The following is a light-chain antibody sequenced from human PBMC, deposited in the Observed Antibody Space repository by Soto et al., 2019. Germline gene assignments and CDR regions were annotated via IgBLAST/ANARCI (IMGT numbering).Light chain of an antibody. CDR3: HQYNNWPPWT. V-gene: IGKV3D-15*01. J-gene: IGKJ1*01. Sequence: EIVLTQSPGILSLSPGERATLSCRASQSVSDYLAWYQQKPAQAPRLVIYDASNRATGIPARFSGSGSGTEFTLTISSLQSEDFAVYYCHQYNNWPPWTFGQGTKVDIK. CDR1: QSVSDY. CDR2: DAS.